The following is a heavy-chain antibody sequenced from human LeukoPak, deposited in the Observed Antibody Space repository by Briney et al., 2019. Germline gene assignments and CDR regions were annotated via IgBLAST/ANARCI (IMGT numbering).Heavy chain of an antibody. CDR1: GFTFSAYE. CDR2: ISRRGTTI. Sequence: GGSLRLSCEASGFTFSAYEMNWVRQTPVRGLEWVSYISRRGTTIYYLDSVQGRFTVSRDNAKNLLYLQMNSLRAEDAAVYYCARAGETSGWYSFDSWGPRTLVTVSS. CDR3: ARAGETSGWYSFDS. J-gene: IGHJ4*02. V-gene: IGHV3-48*03. D-gene: IGHD6-19*01.